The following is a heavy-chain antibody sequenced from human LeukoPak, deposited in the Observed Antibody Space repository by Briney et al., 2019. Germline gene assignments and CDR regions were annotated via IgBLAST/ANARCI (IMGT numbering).Heavy chain of an antibody. CDR3: ARASDEAAAGTWDDAFDI. CDR1: GGTFSSYA. D-gene: IGHD6-13*01. J-gene: IGHJ3*02. Sequence: GSSVKVSCKASGGTFSSYAISWVRQAPGQGLEWMGGIIPIFGTANYAQKFQGRVTITADESTSTAYMELSSLRSEDTAVYYCARASDEAAAGTWDDAFDIWGQGTMVTVSS. V-gene: IGHV1-69*01. CDR2: IIPIFGTA.